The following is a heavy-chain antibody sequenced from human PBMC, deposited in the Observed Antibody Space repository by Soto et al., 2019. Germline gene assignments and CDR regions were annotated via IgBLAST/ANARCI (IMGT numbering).Heavy chain of an antibody. D-gene: IGHD6-19*01. CDR1: GGSISSSSYY. CDR3: ASFSSGWYAFDY. V-gene: IGHV4-39*01. CDR2: IYYSGST. J-gene: IGHJ4*02. Sequence: SETLSLTCTVSGGSISSSSYYWGWIRQPPGKGLEWIGIIYYSGSTYYNPSLKSRVTISVDTSKNQFSLKLSSVTAADTAVYYCASFSSGWYAFDYWGQGTLVTVSS.